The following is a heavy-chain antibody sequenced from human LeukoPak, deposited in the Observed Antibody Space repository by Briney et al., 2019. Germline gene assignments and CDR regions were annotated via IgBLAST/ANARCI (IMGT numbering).Heavy chain of an antibody. Sequence: PGRSLRLSCAASGFTFSSYGMHWVRQAPGKGLEWVAVISYDGSNKYYADSVKGRFTISRDNSKNTLYLQMNSLRAEDTAVYYCANLLRWEPYWDQGTLVTVSS. CDR3: ANLLRWEPY. J-gene: IGHJ4*02. CDR1: GFTFSSYG. CDR2: ISYDGSNK. V-gene: IGHV3-30*18. D-gene: IGHD4-23*01.